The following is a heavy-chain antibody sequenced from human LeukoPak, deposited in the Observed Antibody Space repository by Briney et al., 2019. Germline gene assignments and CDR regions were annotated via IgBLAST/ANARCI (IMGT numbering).Heavy chain of an antibody. J-gene: IGHJ6*02. CDR2: ISSSSSYI. D-gene: IGHD6-13*01. V-gene: IGHV3-21*01. Sequence: GGSLRLSCAASGFTFSSNSMNWVRQAPGKGLEWVSSISSSSSYIYYADSVKGRFTISRDNSKNTLYLQMNSLRAEDTAVYYCAKGGYDSSSWYGYYYYYGMDVWGQGTTVTVSS. CDR3: AKGGYDSSSWYGYYYYYGMDV. CDR1: GFTFSSNS.